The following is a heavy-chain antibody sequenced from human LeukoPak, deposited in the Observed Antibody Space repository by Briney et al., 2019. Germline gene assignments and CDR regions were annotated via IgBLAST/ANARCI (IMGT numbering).Heavy chain of an antibody. D-gene: IGHD4-17*01. Sequence: ASVKVSCKASGYTFTSYDINWERQATGQGLEWMGWMNPNSGNTGYAQKFQGRVTMTRNTSISTAYMELSSLRSEDTAVYYCARASNPFLRYDAFDIWGQGTMVTVSS. CDR2: MNPNSGNT. V-gene: IGHV1-8*01. CDR1: GYTFTSYD. CDR3: ARASNPFLRYDAFDI. J-gene: IGHJ3*02.